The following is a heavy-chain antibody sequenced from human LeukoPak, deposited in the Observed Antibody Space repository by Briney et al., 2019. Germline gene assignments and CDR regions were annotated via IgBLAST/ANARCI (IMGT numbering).Heavy chain of an antibody. CDR2: INHSGST. J-gene: IGHJ4*02. D-gene: IGHD3-22*01. V-gene: IGHV4-34*01. CDR3: ARDHDSSGYGNDY. CDR1: GGSFSGYY. Sequence: MSSETLSLTCAVYGGSFSGYYWSWIRQPPGKGLEWIGEINHSGSTNYNPSLKSRVTISVDTSKNQFSLKLSSVTAADTAVYYCARDHDSSGYGNDYWGQGTLVTVSS.